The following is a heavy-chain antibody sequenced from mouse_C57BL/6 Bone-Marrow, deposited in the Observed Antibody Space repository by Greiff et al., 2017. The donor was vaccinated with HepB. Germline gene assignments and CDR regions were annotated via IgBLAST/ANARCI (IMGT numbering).Heavy chain of an antibody. D-gene: IGHD2-2*01. J-gene: IGHJ1*03. Sequence: DVMLVESGGGLVQPGGSLKLSCAASGFTFSDYYMYWVRQTPEKRLEWVAYISNGGGSTYYPDTVKGRFTISRDNAKNTLYLQMSRLKSEDTAMYYCARQGYVGWYFDVWGTGTTVTVSS. V-gene: IGHV5-12*01. CDR1: GFTFSDYY. CDR2: ISNGGGST. CDR3: ARQGYVGWYFDV.